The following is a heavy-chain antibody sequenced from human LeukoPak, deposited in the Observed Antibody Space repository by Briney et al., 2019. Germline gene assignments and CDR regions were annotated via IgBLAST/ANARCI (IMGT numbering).Heavy chain of an antibody. J-gene: IGHJ4*02. CDR1: GFTFSSYA. CDR2: ISYDGSNK. Sequence: PGGSLRLSCAASGFTFSSYAMHWVRQAPGKGLEWVAVISYDGSNKYYADSVKGRFTISRGNSKNTLYLQMNSLRAEDTAVYYCARALGDLRDYWGQGTLVTVSS. CDR3: ARALGDLRDY. V-gene: IGHV3-30-3*01. D-gene: IGHD3-10*01.